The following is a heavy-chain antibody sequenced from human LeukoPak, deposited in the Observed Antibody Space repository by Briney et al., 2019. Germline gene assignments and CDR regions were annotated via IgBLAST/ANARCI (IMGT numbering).Heavy chain of an antibody. J-gene: IGHJ5*01. Sequence: GSLRLSCAASGFAFNESYMTWIRQAPGKGLEWVGYISGRSFSIYYAASVQGRFTISRDNPTNSLFLHMSSLRADDTAVYFCARGKRRFDSWGQGTLVTVSS. CDR1: GFAFNESY. CDR2: ISGRSFSI. CDR3: ARGKRRFDS. V-gene: IGHV3-11*01.